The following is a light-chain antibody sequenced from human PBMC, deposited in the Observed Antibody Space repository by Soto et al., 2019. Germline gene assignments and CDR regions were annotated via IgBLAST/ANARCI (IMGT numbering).Light chain of an antibody. CDR1: QSVSSSY. V-gene: IGKV3-20*01. Sequence: EIVLTQSPGTLSLSPGERATLSCRASQSVSSSYLAWYQQKPGQAPRLLIYGASSRATGIPARFSGSGSGTDFTLTISNLEPEDFAVYYCQQCGSSPETFGQGTKVDIK. CDR3: QQCGSSPET. J-gene: IGKJ1*01. CDR2: GAS.